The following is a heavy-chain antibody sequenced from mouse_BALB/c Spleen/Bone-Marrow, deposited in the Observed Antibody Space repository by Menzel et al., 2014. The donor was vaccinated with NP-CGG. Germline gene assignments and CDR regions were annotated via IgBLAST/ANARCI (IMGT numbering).Heavy chain of an antibody. V-gene: IGHV1-14*01. CDR3: AEGDYYGSSWFAY. CDR2: INPYNDGT. J-gene: IGHJ3*01. D-gene: IGHD1-1*01. CDR1: GYTFTSYV. Sequence: EVQLQQSGPELVKPGASVKMSCKASGYTFTSYVMHWVKQKPGQGLEWIGYINPYNDGTKYNEKFKGKATPTSDKSSSTAYMELSSLTSEDSAVYYCAEGDYYGSSWFAYWGQGTLVTASA.